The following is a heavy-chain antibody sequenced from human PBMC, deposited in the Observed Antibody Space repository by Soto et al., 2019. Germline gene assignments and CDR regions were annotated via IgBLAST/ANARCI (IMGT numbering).Heavy chain of an antibody. V-gene: IGHV3-15*01. CDR2: IKSKTDGGTT. D-gene: IGHD4-17*01. Sequence: PGGSLRLSCAASGFTFSNAWMSWVRQAPGKGLEWVGRIKSKTDGGTTDYAAPVKGRFTISRDDSKNTLYLQMNSLKTEDTAVYYCTTDPHGDYAQSSSWYFDLWGRGTLVTVSS. CDR1: GFTFSNAW. CDR3: TTDPHGDYAQSSSWYFDL. J-gene: IGHJ2*01.